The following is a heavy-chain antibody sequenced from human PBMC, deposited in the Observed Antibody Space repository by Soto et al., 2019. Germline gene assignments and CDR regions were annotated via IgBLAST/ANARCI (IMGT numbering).Heavy chain of an antibody. CDR3: TKEKSVMYSGYDAFDV. D-gene: IGHD5-12*01. CDR2: ISSSGTI. Sequence: QLVESGGGLVQPGGSLRLSCAASGFTFSSYEMDWVRQAPGKGLEWVAYISSSGTILYGDSVKGRFTISRDNTDNSLYLQMNSLTAEDTAVYYGTKEKSVMYSGYDAFDVGGRGTMVTVSS. V-gene: IGHV3-48*03. CDR1: GFTFSSYE. J-gene: IGHJ3*01.